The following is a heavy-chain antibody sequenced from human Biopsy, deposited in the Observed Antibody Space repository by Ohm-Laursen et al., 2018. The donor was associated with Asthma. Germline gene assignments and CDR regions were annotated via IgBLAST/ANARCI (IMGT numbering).Heavy chain of an antibody. J-gene: IGHJ4*02. CDR1: GYTFSNYA. D-gene: IGHD4-17*01. CDR2: ISGYNGDT. CDR3: ARGGYYGDRRHHNGLDV. Sequence: GASVKVSCKASGYTFSNYAISWVRQAPGQGLEWMGWISGYNGDTKFAQNVKGRLSLTTDTSTSTAYMELRSLTSDDTAVYYCARGGYYGDRRHHNGLDVWGQGTLVTVSS. V-gene: IGHV1-18*04.